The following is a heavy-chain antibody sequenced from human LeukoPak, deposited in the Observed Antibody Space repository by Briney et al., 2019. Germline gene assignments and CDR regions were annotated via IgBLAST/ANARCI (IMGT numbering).Heavy chain of an antibody. CDR3: ARMPRWDGYDLDY. Sequence: PSETLSLTCTVSGGSISSYYWSWIRQPPGKGLEWIGYIYYSGSTNYNSSLKSRVTISVDTSKNQFSLKLSSVTAADTAVYYCARMPRWDGYDLDYWGQETLVTVSS. CDR2: IYYSGST. D-gene: IGHD5-12*01. V-gene: IGHV4-59*01. CDR1: GGSISSYY. J-gene: IGHJ4*02.